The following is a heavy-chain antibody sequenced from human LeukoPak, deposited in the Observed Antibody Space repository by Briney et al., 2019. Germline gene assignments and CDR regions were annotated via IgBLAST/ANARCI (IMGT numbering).Heavy chain of an antibody. J-gene: IGHJ4*02. V-gene: IGHV3-66*01. CDR3: ARGTVTMVDY. Sequence: GGSLRLSCAASGFTVSSNYMGWVRQAPGRGLEWVSVIYSGGSTYYADSVKGRFTISRDNSKNTPFLQMNSLRAGDTAVYYCARGTVTMVDYWGQGTLVTVSS. CDR1: GFTVSSNY. CDR2: IYSGGST. D-gene: IGHD3-10*01.